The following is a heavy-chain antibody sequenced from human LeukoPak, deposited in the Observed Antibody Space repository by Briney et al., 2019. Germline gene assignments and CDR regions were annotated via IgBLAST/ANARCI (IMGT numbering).Heavy chain of an antibody. D-gene: IGHD4-17*01. CDR2: IYPGDSDT. V-gene: IGHV5-51*01. Sequence: GESLKISCKGSGYIFINYWIGWVRQMPGKGLQYMGIIYPGDSDTRYSPSFEGQVTISADKSISTAYLQWNSLKASDTAMYYCARLGYGFNNWFDPWGQGTLVTVSS. J-gene: IGHJ5*02. CDR1: GYIFINYW. CDR3: ARLGYGFNNWFDP.